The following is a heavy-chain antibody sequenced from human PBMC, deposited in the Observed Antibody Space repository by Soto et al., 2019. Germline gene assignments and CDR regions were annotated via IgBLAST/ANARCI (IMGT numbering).Heavy chain of an antibody. V-gene: IGHV3-33*01. Sequence: QVQLVESGGGVVQPGRSLRLSCAASGFTFSSYGMHWVRQAPGKGLEWVAVIWYDGSNKYYADSVKGRFTISRDNSKNTLYLQMNSPRAEDTAVDYWASWPQLVPDGMDGWGQGNTVTGSS. CDR3: ASWPQLVPDGMDG. J-gene: IGHJ6*02. CDR1: GFTFSSYG. CDR2: IWYDGSNK. D-gene: IGHD6-13*01.